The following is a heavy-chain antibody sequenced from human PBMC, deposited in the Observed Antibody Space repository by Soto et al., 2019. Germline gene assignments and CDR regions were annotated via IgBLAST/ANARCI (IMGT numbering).Heavy chain of an antibody. Sequence: EVQLVESGGGLVQPGGSLRLSCAASGFTFSHYWMYWVRQAPGKGLVWVSRINSDGSVSSYADSVKGRLTISRDNVKNTLYLQMDGLRAEDTAVYYCARGDCVGGTCYSLAGSFYYYMDVWGKGTTVTVFS. CDR2: INSDGSVS. D-gene: IGHD2-15*01. J-gene: IGHJ6*03. CDR3: ARGDCVGGTCYSLAGSFYYYMDV. V-gene: IGHV3-74*01. CDR1: GFTFSHYW.